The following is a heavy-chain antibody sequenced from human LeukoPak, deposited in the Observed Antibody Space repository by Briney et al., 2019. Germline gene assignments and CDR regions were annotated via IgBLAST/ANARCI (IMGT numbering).Heavy chain of an antibody. CDR2: ISGSGGST. CDR3: AKDLYSSSWYYFDY. Sequence: GRSLRLSCAASGFTFSSYGMSWVRQAPGKGLEWVSAISGSGGSTYYADSVKGRFTISRDNSKNTLYLQMNSLRAEDTAVYYCAKDLYSSSWYYFDYWGQGTLVTVSS. J-gene: IGHJ4*02. D-gene: IGHD6-13*01. V-gene: IGHV3-23*01. CDR1: GFTFSSYG.